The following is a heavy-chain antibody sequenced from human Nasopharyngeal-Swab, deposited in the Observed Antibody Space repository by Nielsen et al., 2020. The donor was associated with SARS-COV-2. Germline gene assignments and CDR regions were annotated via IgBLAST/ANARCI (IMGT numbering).Heavy chain of an antibody. V-gene: IGHV3-23*01. CDR3: AKVPISEWVTHYFDS. CDR1: GFTLSSYA. Sequence: GESLKISCATSGFTLSSYAMSWVRQAPGKGLEWVSSISGFDITTYYADSVKGRFTVSRDSFRNTLDLQMNSLRAEDTAVYYCAKVPISEWVTHYFDSWGQGTLVTVSS. CDR2: ISGFDITT. J-gene: IGHJ4*02. D-gene: IGHD1-26*01.